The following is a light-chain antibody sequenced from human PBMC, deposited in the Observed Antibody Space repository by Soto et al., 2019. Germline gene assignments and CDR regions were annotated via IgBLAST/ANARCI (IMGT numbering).Light chain of an antibody. CDR3: SSYTTSNTYV. CDR1: SSDVGSNNR. J-gene: IGLJ1*01. V-gene: IGLV2-18*02. Sequence: HSALTQPPSVSGSPGQSVAISCTGTSSDVGSNNRVSWYQQPPGSAPKLIIYDVSNRPSGIPDRFSGSKSANTASLTISGLQTEDDADYYCSSYTTSNTYVFGYGTKLIVL. CDR2: DVS.